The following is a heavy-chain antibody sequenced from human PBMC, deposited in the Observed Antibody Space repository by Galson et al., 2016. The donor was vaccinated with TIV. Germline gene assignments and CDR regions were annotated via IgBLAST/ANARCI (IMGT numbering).Heavy chain of an antibody. Sequence: ETLSLTCTVSGGSMNTYYWSWIRQSPGKGLEWIGYAYFTGSTDYNPSLKSRVTISLDTSKNQFSLKLTSVTAADTAVYYCARDKSGYDTVDYFYYYMDVWGKGTTVTVSS. CDR3: ARDKSGYDTVDYFYYYMDV. J-gene: IGHJ6*03. CDR1: GGSMNTYY. CDR2: AYFTGST. D-gene: IGHD5-12*01. V-gene: IGHV4-59*01.